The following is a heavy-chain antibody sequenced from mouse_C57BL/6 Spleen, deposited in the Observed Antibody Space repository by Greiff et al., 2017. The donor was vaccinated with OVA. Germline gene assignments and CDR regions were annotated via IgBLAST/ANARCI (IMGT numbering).Heavy chain of an antibody. CDR3: ARGEDDYPVY. CDR1: GYAFSSYW. V-gene: IGHV1-80*01. J-gene: IGHJ2*01. Sequence: VQLQQSGAELVKPGASVKISCKASGYAFSSYWMNWVKQRPGKGLEWIGQIYPGDGDTNYNGKFKGKATLTADKSSSTAYMQLNSLTSEHSAVYFCARGEDDYPVYWRQGTTLTVSS. D-gene: IGHD2-4*01. CDR2: IYPGDGDT.